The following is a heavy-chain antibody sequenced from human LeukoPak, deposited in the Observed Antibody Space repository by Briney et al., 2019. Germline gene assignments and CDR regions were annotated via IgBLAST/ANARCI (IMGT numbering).Heavy chain of an antibody. D-gene: IGHD2-21*02. V-gene: IGHV1-2*02. Sequence: ASVKVSCKASGDIFTDYYMHWVRQAPGQGLEWMGWINPNSGGTNHAQKFPGRVTMTTDTSISTAYMELSRLRSDHTAVYYCAGALYCGGDCYSDGFDYWGQGALVTVSS. CDR3: AGALYCGGDCYSDGFDY. CDR1: GDIFTDYY. J-gene: IGHJ4*02. CDR2: INPNSGGT.